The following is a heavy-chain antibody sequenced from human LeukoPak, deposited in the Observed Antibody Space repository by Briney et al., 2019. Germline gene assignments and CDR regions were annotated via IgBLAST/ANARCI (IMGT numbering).Heavy chain of an antibody. CDR1: GYTFTDYY. Sequence: GASVKVSCKASGYTFTDYYMHWVRQAPGQGLEWMGWINPNSGGTNYAQKVQGRVTMTRDTSISTAYMELSRLRSDDTAVYYCARDPPSPGIAVAGTGDIGYWGQGTLVTVSS. V-gene: IGHV1-2*02. CDR3: ARDPPSPGIAVAGTGDIGY. CDR2: INPNSGGT. D-gene: IGHD6-19*01. J-gene: IGHJ4*02.